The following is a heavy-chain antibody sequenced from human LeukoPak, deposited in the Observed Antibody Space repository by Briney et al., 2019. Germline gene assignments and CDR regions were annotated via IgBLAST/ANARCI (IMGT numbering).Heavy chain of an antibody. D-gene: IGHD5/OR15-5a*01. Sequence: ASLKVSCKASGYTFTNFDINWVRQAPGQGLEWMGWMNPVSGNAGSAQKFQGRVTLTGDTSISTAYMELSSLRSDDTAVYYCARAGWLSTNYWYFDLWGRGTLVTVSS. CDR1: GYTFTNFD. V-gene: IGHV1-8*01. CDR3: ARAGWLSTNYWYFDL. CDR2: MNPVSGNA. J-gene: IGHJ2*01.